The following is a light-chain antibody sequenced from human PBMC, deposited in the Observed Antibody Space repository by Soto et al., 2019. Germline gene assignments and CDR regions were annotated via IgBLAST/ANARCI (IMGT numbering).Light chain of an antibody. Sequence: QTVVTQEPSLTVSPGGTVTLTCGSSPGAVTSGHYPYWFQQKPGQAPRTLIYDTDNKHSWTPARFSGSLLGGKAALTLSGAQPEDEANYYCLLSFSGGRPVVFGGGTKLTVL. CDR3: LLSFSGGRPVV. V-gene: IGLV7-46*01. CDR1: PGAVTSGHY. J-gene: IGLJ2*01. CDR2: DTD.